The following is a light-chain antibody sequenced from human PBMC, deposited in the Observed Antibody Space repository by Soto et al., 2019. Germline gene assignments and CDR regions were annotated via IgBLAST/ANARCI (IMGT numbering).Light chain of an antibody. J-gene: IGKJ1*01. V-gene: IGKV2-28*01. CDR3: MQALQTRT. CDR1: QSLLHNNGYNY. CDR2: LGS. Sequence: DTVMTQSPLSLPVTPGEPASISCRSSQSLLHNNGYNYLDWYLQKPGQSPQLLIYLGSNRASGVPDRFSGSGSGTDFTLKISRVEAEDVGVYYCMQALQTRTFGQGTKVDNK.